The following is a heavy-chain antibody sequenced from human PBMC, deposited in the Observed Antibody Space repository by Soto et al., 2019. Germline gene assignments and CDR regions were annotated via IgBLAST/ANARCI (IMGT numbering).Heavy chain of an antibody. CDR2: ISAYNGNT. Sequence: QVQLVQSGAEVKKPGASVKVSCKASGYTFTSYGISWVRQAPGQGLEWMGWISAYNGNTNYAQKLQGRVTMTTDTSTSTAYMELRSLRSDDTAVYYCARDVVLRYFDWLPLYYYYGMDVWGQGTTVTVSS. V-gene: IGHV1-18*01. CDR1: GYTFTSYG. J-gene: IGHJ6*02. D-gene: IGHD3-9*01. CDR3: ARDVVLRYFDWLPLYYYYGMDV.